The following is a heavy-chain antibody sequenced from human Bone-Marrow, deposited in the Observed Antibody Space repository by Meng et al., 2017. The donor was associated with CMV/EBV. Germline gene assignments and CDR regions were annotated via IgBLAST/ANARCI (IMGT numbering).Heavy chain of an antibody. CDR2: FYTGGGT. CDR1: GFTVTGYH. J-gene: IGHJ3*02. D-gene: IGHD1-26*01. Sequence: GGSLRLSCAASGFTVTGYHMSWVRQTPGKGLEWVSTFYTGGGTYYADSVKGRFAISRDNSKNTLYLQMNSLRGEDTAVYYCARDGGGVLLDAFDIWGQGTMVTVS. CDR3: ARDGGGVLLDAFDI. V-gene: IGHV3-53*01.